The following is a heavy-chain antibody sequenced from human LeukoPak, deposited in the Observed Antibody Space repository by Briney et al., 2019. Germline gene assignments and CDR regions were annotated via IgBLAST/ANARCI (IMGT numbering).Heavy chain of an antibody. V-gene: IGHV3-74*01. CDR2: INSDGSST. D-gene: IGHD5-18*01. CDR3: ARDLSGVTGYTYGRGIDY. J-gene: IGHJ4*02. Sequence: GGSLRLSCAASGFTFSSYWMHWVRQAPGKGLVWVSRINSDGSSTSYADSVKGRFTISRDNAKNTLYLQMNSLRAEDTAVYYCARDLSGVTGYTYGRGIDYWGQGTLVTVSS. CDR1: GFTFSSYW.